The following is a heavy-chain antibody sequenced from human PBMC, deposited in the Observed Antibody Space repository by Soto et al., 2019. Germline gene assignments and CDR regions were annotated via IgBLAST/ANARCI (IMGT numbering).Heavy chain of an antibody. V-gene: IGHV1-69*13. CDR2: IIPIFGTA. J-gene: IGHJ6*04. D-gene: IGHD5-12*01. Sequence: GASVKVSCKASGGTFSSCAISWVRQAPGRGLEWMGCIIPIFGTANYAHKFQGRVTITADESTSTAYMALSSLRSEDTAVYYCARDMWIVRGELCGMDVGGEGTTVTVSS. CDR1: GGTFSSCA. CDR3: ARDMWIVRGELCGMDV.